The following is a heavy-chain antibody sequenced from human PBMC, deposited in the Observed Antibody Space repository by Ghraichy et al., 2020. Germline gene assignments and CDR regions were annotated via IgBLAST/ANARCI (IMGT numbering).Heavy chain of an antibody. CDR3: ARGRRAYGFWGAQTRPGFDP. J-gene: IGHJ5*02. CDR1: GGSFSGYY. CDR2: VNHSGST. V-gene: IGHV4-34*01. D-gene: IGHD4-17*01. Sequence: SETLSLTCALYGGSFSGYYWTWIRQPPGKGLEWIGEVNHSGSTNYNPSLQSRVTISVDTSKNQFSLKLSSVTAADTAVYYCARGRRAYGFWGAQTRPGFDPWAQGTLVTVSS.